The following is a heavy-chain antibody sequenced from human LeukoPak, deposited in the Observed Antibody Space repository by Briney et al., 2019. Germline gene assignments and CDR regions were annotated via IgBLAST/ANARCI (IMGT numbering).Heavy chain of an antibody. V-gene: IGHV3-30*03. D-gene: IGHD1-14*01. J-gene: IGHJ4*02. CDR1: GFNFSDYG. Sequence: GRSLRLSCAASGFNFSDYGMHWVRQAPGKGLEWVAVIAYDSSHKYCADSVKGRFTISRDNSKNTLYLQMNSLRPEDTAVYYCARDGPERIFEYWGQGTPVTVSA. CDR3: ARDGPERIFEY. CDR2: IAYDSSHK.